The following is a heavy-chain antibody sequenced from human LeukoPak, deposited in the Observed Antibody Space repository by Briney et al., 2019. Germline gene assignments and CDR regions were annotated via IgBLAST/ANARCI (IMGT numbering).Heavy chain of an antibody. CDR1: RYTVIGYL. CDR2: MNPSSGGS. J-gene: IGHJ4*02. D-gene: IGHD6-19*01. Sequence: SSVKVSCTPSRYTVIGYLIERVGQAPGQGGEGLGWMNPSSGGSNHSPDFLGSIITSRDSYITTALMELSSLKSDEAAVYFCARSPQIAVGGTGAFDYWGQGTMVSVSS. V-gene: IGHV1-2*02. CDR3: ARSPQIAVGGTGAFDY.